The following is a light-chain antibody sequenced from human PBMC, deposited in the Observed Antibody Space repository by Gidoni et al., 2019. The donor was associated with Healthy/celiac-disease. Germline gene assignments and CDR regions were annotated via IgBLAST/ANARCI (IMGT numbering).Light chain of an antibody. J-gene: IGLJ3*02. V-gene: IGLV1-44*01. CDR1: SSTIGSNT. Sequence: QPVLTQPPSASGTPGQRVTNSCSGSSSTIGSNTVNRYQQLPGTAPKLHIYSNNQRPSGVPDRFSGSKSVTSASLAISGLQSEDEADYYCAAWDDSLNGWVFGGGTKLTVL. CDR3: AAWDDSLNGWV. CDR2: SNN.